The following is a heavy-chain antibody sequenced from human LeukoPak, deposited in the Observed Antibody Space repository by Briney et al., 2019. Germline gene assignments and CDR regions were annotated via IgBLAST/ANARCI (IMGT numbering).Heavy chain of an antibody. Sequence: PGGSLRLSCAASGFTFSSYSMNWGRQAPGKGLEWVSSISSSSYIYYADSVKGRFTISRDNAKNSLYLQMNSLRAEDTAVYYCARDVVGATLDDAFDIWGQGTMVTVSS. D-gene: IGHD1-26*01. V-gene: IGHV3-21*01. CDR1: GFTFSSYS. CDR3: ARDVVGATLDDAFDI. J-gene: IGHJ3*02. CDR2: ISSSSYI.